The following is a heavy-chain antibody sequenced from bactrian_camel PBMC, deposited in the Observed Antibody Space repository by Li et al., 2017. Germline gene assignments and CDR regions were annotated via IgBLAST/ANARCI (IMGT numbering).Heavy chain of an antibody. D-gene: IGHD3*01. V-gene: IGHV3S68*01. Sequence: HVQLVESGGGSVQAGGSLRLSCDVSGYSVQTAYMAWFRQAPGKMREGVAGIGTNGVTTTTNSVKGRFTISRDSAKTTLFLEMNSLKPDDSATYYCATGVYCANVLSPSEYDTWGQGTQVTVS. CDR2: IGTNGVTT. CDR3: ATGVYCANVLSPSEYDT. J-gene: IGHJ4*01. CDR1: GYSVQTAY.